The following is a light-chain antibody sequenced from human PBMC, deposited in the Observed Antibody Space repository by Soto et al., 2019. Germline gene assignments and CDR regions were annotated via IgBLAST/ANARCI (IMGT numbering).Light chain of an antibody. CDR2: RSD. J-gene: IGLJ2*01. CDR1: SSTFANNY. V-gene: IGLV1-47*01. Sequence: QSALTQPPSVSGTPGQRVSISCSGDSSTFANNYVHWYQQVPGAAPKLLIYRSDQRPSGVPERFSGSKSGTSASLTISGLRPEDDAQYYCAAYTGNWNGPVFGGGTKVTVL. CDR3: AAYTGNWNGPV.